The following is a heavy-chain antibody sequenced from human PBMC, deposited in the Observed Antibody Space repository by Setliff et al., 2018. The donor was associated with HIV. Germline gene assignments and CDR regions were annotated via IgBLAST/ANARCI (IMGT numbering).Heavy chain of an antibody. J-gene: IGHJ3*02. D-gene: IGHD1-26*01. CDR1: GFTFSNSW. Sequence: PGGSLRLSCAASGFTFSNSWMHWVRQAPGKGLVWVSRINTDGSSATYADSVKGRFTNSRDNAKNTLYLQMDSLRAEDTAVYYCARDGNGAFDMWGQGTLVTVSS. CDR2: INTDGSSA. V-gene: IGHV3-74*03. CDR3: ARDGNGAFDM.